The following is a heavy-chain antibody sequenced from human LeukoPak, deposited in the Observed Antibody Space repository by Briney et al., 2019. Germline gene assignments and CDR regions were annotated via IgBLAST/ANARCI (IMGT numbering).Heavy chain of an antibody. CDR1: GFTFRSYG. Sequence: PGGSLRLSCAASGFTFRSYGIHWVRQAPGKGLEWVALISYDGSDKFLADSVRGRFTISRDNSKNTLYLQMNSLRAEDTAVYYCAKDLATKYTLDYWGQGTLVTVSS. V-gene: IGHV3-30*18. CDR2: ISYDGSDK. J-gene: IGHJ4*02. D-gene: IGHD6-6*01. CDR3: AKDLATKYTLDY.